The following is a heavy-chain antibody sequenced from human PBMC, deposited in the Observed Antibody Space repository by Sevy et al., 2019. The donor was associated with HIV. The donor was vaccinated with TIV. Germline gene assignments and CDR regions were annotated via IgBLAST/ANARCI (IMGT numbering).Heavy chain of an antibody. CDR3: ASQRLRSYYYDSSGYYAPTRYYGMDV. CDR2: IYYSGST. V-gene: IGHV4-39*01. Sequence: SETLSLTCTVSGGSISSSSYYWGWIRQPPGKGLEWIGSIYYSGSTYYNPSLKSRVTISVDTSKNQFSLKLGSVTAAHTPVYYCASQRLRSYYYDSSGYYAPTRYYGMDVWGQGTTVTVSS. J-gene: IGHJ6*02. D-gene: IGHD3-22*01. CDR1: GGSISSSSYY.